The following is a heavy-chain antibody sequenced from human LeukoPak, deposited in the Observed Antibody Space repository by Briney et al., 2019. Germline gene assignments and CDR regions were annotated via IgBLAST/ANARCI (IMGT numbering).Heavy chain of an antibody. D-gene: IGHD5-18*01. CDR1: GYSFTSFW. CDR2: IDPGDSDT. V-gene: IGHV5-51*01. Sequence: GESLKISCKASGYSFTSFWIGWVRQTPGKGLEWMGIIDPGDSDTRYTPSSQGRVTISADSSLTTAYLQWNSLKASDTAMYYCARQTAMGRSGDYWGQGTLVTVSS. J-gene: IGHJ4*02. CDR3: ARQTAMGRSGDY.